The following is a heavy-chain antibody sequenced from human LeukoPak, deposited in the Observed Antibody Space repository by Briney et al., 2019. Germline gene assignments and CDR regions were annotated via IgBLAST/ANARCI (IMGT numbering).Heavy chain of an antibody. J-gene: IGHJ4*02. CDR2: IRYDGSNK. CDR3: AKDQFWFGESNAFDY. V-gene: IGHV3-30*02. Sequence: GGSLRLSCAASGFTFSSYGMHWVRQAPGKGLEWVAFIRYDGSNKYYADSVKGRFTISRDNSKNTLYLQMNRLRAEDTAVYYCAKDQFWFGESNAFDYWGQGTLVTVSS. CDR1: GFTFSSYG. D-gene: IGHD3-10*01.